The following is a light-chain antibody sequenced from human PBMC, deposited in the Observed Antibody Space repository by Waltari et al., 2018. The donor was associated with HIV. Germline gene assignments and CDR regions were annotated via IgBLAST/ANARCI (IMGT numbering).Light chain of an antibody. CDR3: ASWDDSLNGRLV. J-gene: IGLJ2*01. Sequence: SVLTQPPSASETPGQRVTISCSGSSSNIGSNTVSWYRQLPGAAPKPLIFSTTQRPPGVPDRLSGSKYGTSASLAISGLQSDDEAHYYCASWDDSLNGRLVFGGGTKLTVL. V-gene: IGLV1-44*01. CDR2: STT. CDR1: SSNIGSNT.